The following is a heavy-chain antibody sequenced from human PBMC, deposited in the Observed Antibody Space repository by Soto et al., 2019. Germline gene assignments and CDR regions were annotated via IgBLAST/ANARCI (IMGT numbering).Heavy chain of an antibody. D-gene: IGHD3-3*01. V-gene: IGHV1-8*01. CDR3: ARNIFDVFWSGPNYYYYYYMDV. Sequence: GASVKVSCKASGYTFTSYDINWVRQATGQGLEWMGWMNPNSGNTGYAQKFQGRVTMTRNTSISTAYMELSSLRSEDTAVYYCARNIFDVFWSGPNYYYYYYMDVWGKGTTVTVSS. CDR2: MNPNSGNT. J-gene: IGHJ6*03. CDR1: GYTFTSYD.